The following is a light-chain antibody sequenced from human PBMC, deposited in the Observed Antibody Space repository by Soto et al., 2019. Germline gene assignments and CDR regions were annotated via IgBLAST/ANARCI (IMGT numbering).Light chain of an antibody. CDR2: DAL. V-gene: IGKV1-17*01. J-gene: IGKJ4*01. CDR1: QGIGND. Sequence: DIQMTQSPPSLSASVGDRVTITCRSIQGIGNDLGWYQHKPCKAPKRLIRDALSLESGVPSRFSGSGSGTEFTLTISSLQPEDLGTYYCRQHNSLLTFGGGTKVDIK. CDR3: RQHNSLLT.